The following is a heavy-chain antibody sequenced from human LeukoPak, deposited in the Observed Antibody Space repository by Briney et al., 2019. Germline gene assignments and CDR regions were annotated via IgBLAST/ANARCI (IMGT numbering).Heavy chain of an antibody. Sequence: ASETLSLTCTVSGGSISSYYWSWIRQPPGKGLEWIGYIYYSGSTNYNPSLKSRVTISVDTSKNQFSLKLSSVTAADTAVYYCARQEDVYGGNRDYFDYWGQGTLVTVSS. V-gene: IGHV4-59*01. CDR2: IYYSGST. CDR1: GGSISSYY. CDR3: ARQEDVYGGNRDYFDY. D-gene: IGHD4-23*01. J-gene: IGHJ4*02.